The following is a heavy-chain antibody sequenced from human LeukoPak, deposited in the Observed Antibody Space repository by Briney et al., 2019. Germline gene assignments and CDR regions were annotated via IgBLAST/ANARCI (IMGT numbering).Heavy chain of an antibody. CDR3: ARDKGYYYDSRGYGY. V-gene: IGHV3-30-3*01. Sequence: GGSLRLSCAASGFTFSSYAMHWVRQTPGKGLEWVAVISYDGSNKYYADSVKGRFTISRENSKNTLYLQMNSLRAEDTAVYYCARDKGYYYDSRGYGYWGQGTLVTVSS. J-gene: IGHJ4*02. D-gene: IGHD3-22*01. CDR2: ISYDGSNK. CDR1: GFTFSSYA.